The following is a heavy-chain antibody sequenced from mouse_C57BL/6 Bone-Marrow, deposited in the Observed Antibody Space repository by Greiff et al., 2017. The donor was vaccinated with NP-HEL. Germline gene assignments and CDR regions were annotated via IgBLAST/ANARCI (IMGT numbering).Heavy chain of an antibody. D-gene: IGHD4-1*01. CDR3: ARGGTGTLLVDD. Sequence: QVQLQQPGAELVRPGSSVKLSCKASGYTFTSYWMDWVKQRPGQGLEWIGNIYPSDSETHYNQKFKDKATLTGAKSSSTASMQLSSLTSEASAVYCGARGGTGTLLVDDRGQGTTLAVSS. V-gene: IGHV1-61*01. CDR2: IYPSDSET. J-gene: IGHJ2*01. CDR1: GYTFTSYW.